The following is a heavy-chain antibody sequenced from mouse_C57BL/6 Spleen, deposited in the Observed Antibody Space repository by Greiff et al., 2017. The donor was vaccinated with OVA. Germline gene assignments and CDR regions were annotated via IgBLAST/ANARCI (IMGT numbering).Heavy chain of an antibody. CDR2: INPSNGGT. Sequence: VKLMESGTELVKPGASVKLSCKASGYTFTSYWMHWVKQRPGQGLEWIGNINPSNGGTNYNEKFKSKATLTVDKSSSTAYMQLSSLTSEDSAVYYCARSGPAQATGFAYWGQGTLVTVSA. J-gene: IGHJ3*01. CDR3: ARSGPAQATGFAY. D-gene: IGHD3-2*02. V-gene: IGHV1-53*01. CDR1: GYTFTSYW.